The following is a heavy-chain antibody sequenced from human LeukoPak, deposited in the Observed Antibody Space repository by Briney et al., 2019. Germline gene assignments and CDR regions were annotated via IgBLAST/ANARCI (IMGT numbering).Heavy chain of an antibody. Sequence: KTSETLSLTCTVSGGSISSSSYYWGWIRQPPGKGLEWIGSIYYSGSTYYNPSLKSRVTISVDTSKNQFSLKLSSVTAADTAVYYRARHLKVATDYYDGPGYWGQGTLVTVSS. CDR3: ARHLKVATDYYDGPGY. D-gene: IGHD3-22*01. CDR2: IYYSGST. J-gene: IGHJ4*02. CDR1: GGSISSSSYY. V-gene: IGHV4-39*01.